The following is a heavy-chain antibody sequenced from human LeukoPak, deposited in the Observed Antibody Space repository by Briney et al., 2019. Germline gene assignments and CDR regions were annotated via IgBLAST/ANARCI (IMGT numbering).Heavy chain of an antibody. CDR3: ARAGTAMVTTFDQ. V-gene: IGHV3-48*02. J-gene: IGHJ4*02. Sequence: GGSLRLSCAASGLTFSSYSMNWVRQAPGKGLECVAYIRSSSSTIYYADSVTGRFTISRDNAKNSLYLQMNSLRDEDTAVYYCARAGTAMVTTFDQWGQGTLVTVSS. CDR1: GLTFSSYS. D-gene: IGHD5-18*01. CDR2: IRSSSSTI.